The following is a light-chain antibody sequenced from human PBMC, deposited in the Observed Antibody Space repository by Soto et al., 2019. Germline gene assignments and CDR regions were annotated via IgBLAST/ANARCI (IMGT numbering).Light chain of an antibody. Sequence: SYELTQPPLVSVAPGQTARMTCAGNNIGSKSVHWYQKRPGQAPVLVVYDDSDRPSGIPERFSGSNSGSTATLTISRVEAGDEADYFCQVWDITSDHVVFGGGTKLTVL. CDR3: QVWDITSDHVV. CDR1: NIGSKS. J-gene: IGLJ2*01. CDR2: DDS. V-gene: IGLV3-21*02.